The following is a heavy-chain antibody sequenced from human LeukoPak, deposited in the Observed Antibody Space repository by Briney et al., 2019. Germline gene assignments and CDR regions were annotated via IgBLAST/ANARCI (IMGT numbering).Heavy chain of an antibody. V-gene: IGHV3-30*02. CDR1: GFTFSSYG. CDR3: AKDRGYSSGWYAGGVDY. D-gene: IGHD6-19*01. Sequence: GGSLRLSCAASGFTFSSYGMHCVRQAPGKGLEWVAFIRYDGSNKYYADSVKGRFTISRDNSKNTLYLQMNSLRAEDTAVYYCAKDRGYSSGWYAGGVDYWGQGTLVTVSS. J-gene: IGHJ4*02. CDR2: IRYDGSNK.